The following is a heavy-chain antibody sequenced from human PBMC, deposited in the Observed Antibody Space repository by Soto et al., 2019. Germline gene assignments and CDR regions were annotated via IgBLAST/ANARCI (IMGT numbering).Heavy chain of an antibody. CDR1: GGSITDYS. CDR3: ARDQRVVVTADNWFDP. CDR2: IFSSGST. D-gene: IGHD2-21*02. V-gene: IGHV4-4*07. J-gene: IGHJ5*02. Sequence: SETLSLTCTASGGSITDYSWVWIRQPAGKGLEWIGRIFSSGSTNYNPSLKGRITMSLDTSKNQFSLKLNSATATDTAVYFCARDQRVVVTADNWFDPWGQGILVTVSS.